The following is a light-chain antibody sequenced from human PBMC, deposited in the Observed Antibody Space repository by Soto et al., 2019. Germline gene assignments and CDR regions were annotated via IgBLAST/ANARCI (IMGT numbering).Light chain of an antibody. Sequence: QSVLTQPPSASGTPGQRVTISCSGSSSNIGSNSVNWYQQLPGTAPKLLIYRNNQWPSGVSDRFSGSKSGTSASLAISGLQSEDEADYYCAAWDDSLNGYVFGTGTKVTVL. V-gene: IGLV1-44*01. J-gene: IGLJ1*01. CDR2: RNN. CDR1: SSNIGSNS. CDR3: AAWDDSLNGYV.